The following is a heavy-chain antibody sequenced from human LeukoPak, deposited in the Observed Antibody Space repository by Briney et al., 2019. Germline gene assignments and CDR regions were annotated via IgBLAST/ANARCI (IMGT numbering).Heavy chain of an antibody. D-gene: IGHD3-16*01. CDR1: GFTFSSYE. Sequence: RPGGSLRLSCAASGFTFSSYEMNWVRQPPGKGLVWVSRINSDKSSTYYADSAKGRFTISRDNSKNTVYLQMGSLRAEDMAVYYCARERRGDDAFDIWGQGTMVTVSS. J-gene: IGHJ3*02. CDR3: ARERRGDDAFDI. V-gene: IGHV3-74*01. CDR2: INSDKSST.